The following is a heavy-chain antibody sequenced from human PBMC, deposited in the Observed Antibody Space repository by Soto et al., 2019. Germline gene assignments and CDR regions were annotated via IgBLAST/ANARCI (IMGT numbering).Heavy chain of an antibody. J-gene: IGHJ4*02. CDR1: GGSFSGYY. Sequence: SETLSLTCAVYGGSFSGYYWSWIRQPPGKGLEWIGEINHSGSTNYNPSLKSRVTISVDTSKNQFSLKLSSVTAADTAVYYCARGLGLRYFDWLPRHNYFDYWGQGTRVTVSS. CDR3: ARGLGLRYFDWLPRHNYFDY. D-gene: IGHD3-9*01. V-gene: IGHV4-34*01. CDR2: INHSGST.